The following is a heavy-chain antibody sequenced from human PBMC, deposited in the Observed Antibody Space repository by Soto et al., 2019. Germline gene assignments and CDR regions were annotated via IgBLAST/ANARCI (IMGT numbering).Heavy chain of an antibody. CDR3: VSSSWYSLDD. J-gene: IGHJ4*02. CDR2: IYHSGST. Sequence: SEPLSLTCAVSGGSITSDDNWWSWVRQPPGKGLEWIGEIYHSGSTNYNPSLNSRVTISVDKSKNQFSLKLTSVTASDTAVKYCVSSSWYSLDDRVQGTLVT. V-gene: IGHV4-4*02. D-gene: IGHD6-13*01. CDR1: GGSITSDDNW.